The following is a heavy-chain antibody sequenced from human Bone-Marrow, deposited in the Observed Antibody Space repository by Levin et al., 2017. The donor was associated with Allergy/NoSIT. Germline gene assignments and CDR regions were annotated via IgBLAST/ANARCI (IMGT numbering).Heavy chain of an antibody. V-gene: IGHV3-33*01. CDR2: IWYDGSNK. CDR3: ARDLPVYSSSSSYYYGMDV. CDR1: GFTFSSYG. D-gene: IGHD6-6*01. J-gene: IGHJ6*02. Sequence: PGGSLRLSCAASGFTFSSYGMHWVRQAPGKGLEWVAVIWYDGSNKYYADSVKGRFTISRDNSKNTLYLQMNSLRAEDTAVYYCARDLPVYSSSSSYYYGMDVWGQGTTVTVSS.